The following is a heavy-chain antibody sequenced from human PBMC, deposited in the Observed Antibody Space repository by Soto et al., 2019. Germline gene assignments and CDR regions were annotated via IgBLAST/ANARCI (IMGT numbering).Heavy chain of an antibody. CDR1: GYSFTSYW. D-gene: IGHD2-21*02. J-gene: IGHJ6*02. CDR3: ARSYCGGDCYSDYYYYGMDV. V-gene: IGHV5-51*01. CDR2: IYPGDSDT. Sequence: GESLKISCKGSGYSFTSYWIGWVRQMPGKGLECMWIIYPGDSDTRYSPSFQGQVTISADKSISTAYLQWSSLKASDTAMYYCARSYCGGDCYSDYYYYGMDVWGQGTTVTVSS.